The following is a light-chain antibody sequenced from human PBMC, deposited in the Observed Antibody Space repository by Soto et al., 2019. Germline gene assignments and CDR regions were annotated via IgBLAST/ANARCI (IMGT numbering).Light chain of an antibody. CDR2: GAS. V-gene: IGKV3-15*01. Sequence: EIVMTQSPATLSVSPGERATLSCRASQSISINLAWFQQKPGQAPRLLIFGASTRVTGIPARFSGSGSGTEFTLTLSSLQSEDFAVYYCQHSDNWPRTFGQGTKVEIK. CDR3: QHSDNWPRT. J-gene: IGKJ1*01. CDR1: QSISIN.